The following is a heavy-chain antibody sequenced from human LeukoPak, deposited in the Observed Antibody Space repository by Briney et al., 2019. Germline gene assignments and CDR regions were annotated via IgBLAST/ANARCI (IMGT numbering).Heavy chain of an antibody. J-gene: IGHJ1*01. Sequence: SETLSLTCSVSGGSISSYYWTWIRQPPGKGLEWIGYRYYSGSTTYNPSLKSRVTISVDTPKSQFSLKLISVTAADTAIYYCARVRGDFETDWGQGTLVTVSS. V-gene: IGHV4-59*01. CDR2: RYYSGST. D-gene: IGHD3-16*01. CDR1: GGSISSYY. CDR3: ARVRGDFETD.